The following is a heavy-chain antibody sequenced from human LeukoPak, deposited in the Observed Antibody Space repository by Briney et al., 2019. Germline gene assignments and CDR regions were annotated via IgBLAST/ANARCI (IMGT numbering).Heavy chain of an antibody. CDR3: ARDYSITGTGNWFDP. J-gene: IGHJ5*02. CDR1: GGTFSSYA. D-gene: IGHD1-20*01. CDR2: IIPIFGTA. Sequence: SVKVSCKASGGTFSSYAISWVRQAPGQGLEWMGGIIPIFGTANYAQKFQGRVTITTDESTSTAYMELSSLRSEDTAVYYCARDYSITGTGNWFDPWGQGTLVTVSS. V-gene: IGHV1-69*05.